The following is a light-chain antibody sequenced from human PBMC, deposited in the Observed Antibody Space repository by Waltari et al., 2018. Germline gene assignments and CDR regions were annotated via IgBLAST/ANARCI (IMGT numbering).Light chain of an antibody. J-gene: IGLJ3*02. CDR1: SSDVGYSNY. V-gene: IGLV2-14*01. CDR2: ECK. Sequence: QSALTQPASVSGSPGQSITISCTGTSSDVGYSNYVSWYQQFPGKVPIVLISECKIRPSGAPIRSPASKSGNTASLTISGLQSEDEADYYCAAHTSRGTWVFGGGTKVTVL. CDR3: AAHTSRGTWV.